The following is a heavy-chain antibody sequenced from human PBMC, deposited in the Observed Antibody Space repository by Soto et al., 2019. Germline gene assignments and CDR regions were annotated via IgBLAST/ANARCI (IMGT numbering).Heavy chain of an antibody. J-gene: IGHJ6*03. CDR1: GYTFTCYG. Sequence: GASVKVSCKASGYTFTCYGISWVRQAPGQGLEWMGWISAYNGNTNYAQKLQGRVTMTTDTSTSTAYMELRSLRSDDTAVYYCARSVLEQQLVDYYYYMEVSGKGTTVTVSS. D-gene: IGHD6-13*01. V-gene: IGHV1-18*01. CDR2: ISAYNGNT. CDR3: ARSVLEQQLVDYYYYMEV.